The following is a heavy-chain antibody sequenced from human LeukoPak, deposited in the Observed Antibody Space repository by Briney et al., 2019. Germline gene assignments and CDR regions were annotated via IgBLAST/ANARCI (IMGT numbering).Heavy chain of an antibody. J-gene: IGHJ4*02. V-gene: IGHV5-10-1*01. CDR3: ARRPRQQLDFDY. CDR1: GYSFTNYW. Sequence: GESLKISCKGSGYSFTNYWIGWVSQMPGKGLEWMGRIDPSDSYTNYSPSFQGHVTISADKSISTAYLQWSSLTASDTAMYYCARRPRQQLDFDYWGQGTLVTVSS. CDR2: IDPSDSYT. D-gene: IGHD6-13*01.